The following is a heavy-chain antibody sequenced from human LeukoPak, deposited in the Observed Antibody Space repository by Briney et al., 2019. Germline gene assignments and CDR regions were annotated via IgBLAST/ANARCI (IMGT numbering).Heavy chain of an antibody. CDR1: GFTFASHA. CDR3: AKEYSSGWYGPLDY. J-gene: IGHJ4*02. V-gene: IGHV3-23*01. Sequence: QAGGSLRLSCAASGFTFASHAMSWVRQTPGRGLEWVSGISASGGSTSYEDSVKGRFTISRDNSKNTLYLQMDSLRAEDTAVYYCAKEYSSGWYGPLDYWGQGALVTVSS. CDR2: ISASGGST. D-gene: IGHD6-19*01.